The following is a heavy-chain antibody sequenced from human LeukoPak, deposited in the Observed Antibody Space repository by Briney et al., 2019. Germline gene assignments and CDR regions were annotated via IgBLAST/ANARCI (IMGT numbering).Heavy chain of an antibody. CDR3: AKGHGSTWSTADV. D-gene: IGHD6-13*01. Sequence: GGSLRLSCAASGFTFSDYYMSWIRQAPGKGPEWVANIKQDGSEIYYVDSVKGRFTISRDNSKNTLYLQINSPRAEDSAVYFCAKGHGSTWSTADVWGKGTTVTVSS. V-gene: IGHV3-7*01. J-gene: IGHJ6*04. CDR1: GFTFSDYY. CDR2: IKQDGSEI.